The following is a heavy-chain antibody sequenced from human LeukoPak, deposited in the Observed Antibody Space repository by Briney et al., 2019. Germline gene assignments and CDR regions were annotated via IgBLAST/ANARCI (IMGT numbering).Heavy chain of an antibody. V-gene: IGHV4-34*01. CDR1: VGSFSGYY. J-gene: IGHJ4*02. CDR3: ARCRSGPYIVVVPAAPARFDY. Sequence: SETLSLTCAVYVGSFSGYYWSWIRQPPGKGLEWIGEVNHSGSTNYNPSLKSRVTISVDTSKNQFSLKLSSVTAADTAVYYCARCRSGPYIVVVPAAPARFDYWGQGTLVTVSS. CDR2: VNHSGST. D-gene: IGHD2-2*01.